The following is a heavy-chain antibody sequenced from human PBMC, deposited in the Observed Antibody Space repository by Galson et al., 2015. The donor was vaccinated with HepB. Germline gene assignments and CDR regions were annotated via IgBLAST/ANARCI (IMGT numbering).Heavy chain of an antibody. Sequence: SLRPSCAASGFTFSGSAMHWVRQASGKGLEWVGRIRSEANSYATAYAASVKGRFTISRDDSKNTAYLQMNSLKTEDTAVYYCTRLSLVRDDYWGQGTLVTVSS. CDR3: TRLSLVRDDY. CDR2: IRSEANSYAT. V-gene: IGHV3-73*01. CDR1: GFTFSGSA. J-gene: IGHJ4*02. D-gene: IGHD6-13*01.